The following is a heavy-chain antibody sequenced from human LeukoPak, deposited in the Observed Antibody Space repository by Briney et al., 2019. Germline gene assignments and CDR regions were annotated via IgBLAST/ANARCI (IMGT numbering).Heavy chain of an antibody. CDR3: AITFGGVIVAPYYYGMDV. Sequence: GAPVKVSCKASGGTFSSYAISWVRQAPGQGLEWMGGIIPIFGTANYAQKFQGRVTITADESTSTAYMELSSLRSEDTAVYYCAITFGGVIVAPYYYGMDVWGQGTTVTVSS. CDR1: GGTFSSYA. J-gene: IGHJ6*02. V-gene: IGHV1-69*13. CDR2: IIPIFGTA. D-gene: IGHD3-16*02.